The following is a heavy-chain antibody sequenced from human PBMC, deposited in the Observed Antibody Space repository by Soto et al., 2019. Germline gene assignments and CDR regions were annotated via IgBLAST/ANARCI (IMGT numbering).Heavy chain of an antibody. J-gene: IGHJ6*02. V-gene: IGHV4-30-4*02. CDR3: ARDRQSSGSYYNWDYYYGMDV. CDR2: IYYSGST. CDR1: GGSISSGDYY. D-gene: IGHD3-10*01. Sequence: SETLSLTCTVSGGSISSGDYYWSWIRQPPGKGLEWIGYIYYSGSTYYNPSLKSRVTISVDTSKNQFSLKLSSVTAADTAVYYCARDRQSSGSYYNWDYYYGMDVWGQGTTVTVSS.